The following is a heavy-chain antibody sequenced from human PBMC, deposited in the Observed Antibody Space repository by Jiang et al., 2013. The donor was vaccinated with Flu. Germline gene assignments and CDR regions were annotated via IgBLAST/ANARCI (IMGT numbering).Heavy chain of an antibody. V-gene: IGHV4-39*01. CDR1: GGSISSSSYY. D-gene: IGHD5-18*01. J-gene: IGHJ4*02. CDR3: ARNLGNSYGQIFDY. CDR2: IYYSGST. Sequence: GSGLVKPSETLSLTCTVSGGSISSSSYYWGWIRQPPGKGLEWIGSIYYSGSTYYNPSLKSRVTISVDTSKNQFSPKLSSVTAADTAVYYCARNLGNSYGQIFDYWGQGTLVTVSS.